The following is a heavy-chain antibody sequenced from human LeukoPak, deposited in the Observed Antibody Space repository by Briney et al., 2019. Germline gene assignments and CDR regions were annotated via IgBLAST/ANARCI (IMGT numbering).Heavy chain of an antibody. V-gene: IGHV3-53*01. CDR2: IYSGGST. Sequence: GGSLRLSCAASGFTVSSNYMSWVRQAPGKGLEWVSVIYSGGSTYYADSVKGRFTFSRDNSKNTLYLQMNTLRAEDTAVYYCARYQRRFFDYWGQGTLVTVSS. CDR1: GFTVSSNY. CDR3: ARYQRRFFDY. J-gene: IGHJ4*02.